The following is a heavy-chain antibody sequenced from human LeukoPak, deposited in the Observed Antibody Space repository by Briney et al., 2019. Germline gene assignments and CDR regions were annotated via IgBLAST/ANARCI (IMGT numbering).Heavy chain of an antibody. D-gene: IGHD3-10*01. Sequence: PSGTLSLTCAVYGGSFSGYYWSWIRQPPGKGLEWIGEINHSGSTNYNPSLKSRVTISVDTSKNQFSLKLSSVTAADTAVYYCARGITMDYWGQGTLVTVSS. CDR2: INHSGST. CDR3: ARGITMDY. J-gene: IGHJ4*02. V-gene: IGHV4-34*01. CDR1: GGSFSGYY.